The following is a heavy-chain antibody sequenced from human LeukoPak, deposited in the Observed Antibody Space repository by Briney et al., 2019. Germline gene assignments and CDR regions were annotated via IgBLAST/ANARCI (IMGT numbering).Heavy chain of an antibody. CDR1: GGSISSGGYS. CDR2: IYHSGST. J-gene: IGHJ4*02. Sequence: PSQTLSLTCAVSGGSISSGGYSWSWIRQPPGKGLEWIGYIYHSGSTYYNPSLKSRVTISVDRSKNQFSLKLSSVTAADTAVYYCARDSGCSGGSCEYYFDYWGQGTLVTVSS. V-gene: IGHV4-30-2*01. CDR3: ARDSGCSGGSCEYYFDY. D-gene: IGHD2-15*01.